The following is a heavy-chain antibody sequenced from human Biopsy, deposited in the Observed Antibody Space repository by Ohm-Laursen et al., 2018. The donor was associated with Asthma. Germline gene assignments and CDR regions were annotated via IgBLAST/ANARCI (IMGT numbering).Heavy chain of an antibody. V-gene: IGHV3-23*01. CDR1: GFTFSSSA. J-gene: IGHJ4*01. CDR2: ITGSGGTT. D-gene: IGHD3-10*01. Sequence: SLRLSCAASGFTFSSSAMSWVRQAPGKGLERVSAITGSGGTTYYSDSLRGRVTISRDNAKSSLHLQMSSLRAEDTAVYFCARDFTIGSGSPFHFWGPGTLVTVSS. CDR3: ARDFTIGSGSPFHF.